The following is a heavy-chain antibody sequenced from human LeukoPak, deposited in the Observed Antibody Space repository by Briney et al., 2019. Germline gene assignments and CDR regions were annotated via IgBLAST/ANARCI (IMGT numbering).Heavy chain of an antibody. CDR1: GFXFSSYE. Sequence: PGGSLRLSCGASGFXFSSYEINWVRQAPGKGQEWVSYISSSGSTIYYADSVKGRFTVSRDNTKNSLYLQMNRLRAEDTAVYYCAGLSGYRYFDSWGQGTLVTVSS. J-gene: IGHJ4*02. V-gene: IGHV3-48*03. D-gene: IGHD3-3*01. CDR2: ISSSGSTI. CDR3: AGLSGYRYFDS.